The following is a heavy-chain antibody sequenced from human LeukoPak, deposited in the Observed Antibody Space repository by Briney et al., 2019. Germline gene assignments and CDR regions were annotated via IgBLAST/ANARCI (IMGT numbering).Heavy chain of an antibody. D-gene: IGHD3-22*01. CDR3: ARDSRGYYDSRGNY. V-gene: IGHV3-11*01. CDR1: GFTLSDYY. Sequence: GRSLRLSCAAPGFTLSDYYMGWIRQAPGGGLEWVSYISSSGSTTSYADSVKGRFTISRDNAKNALYPQMNSLRAEDTAVYYCARDSRGYYDSRGNYWGQGTLVTVSS. J-gene: IGHJ4*02. CDR2: ISSSGSTT.